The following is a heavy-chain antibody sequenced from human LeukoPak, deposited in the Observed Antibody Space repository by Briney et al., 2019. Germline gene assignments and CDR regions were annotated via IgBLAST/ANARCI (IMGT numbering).Heavy chain of an antibody. Sequence: PGGSLRLSCAASGFTVSSNYMSWVRQAPKKGLEWVSGISGSGGSTYYADSVKGRFTISRDNSENTLSLQMNSLRAEDTAIYYCAKATGVPGWFDPWGQGTLVTVSS. J-gene: IGHJ5*02. CDR1: GFTVSSNY. CDR2: ISGSGGST. V-gene: IGHV3-23*01. CDR3: AKATGVPGWFDP. D-gene: IGHD1-14*01.